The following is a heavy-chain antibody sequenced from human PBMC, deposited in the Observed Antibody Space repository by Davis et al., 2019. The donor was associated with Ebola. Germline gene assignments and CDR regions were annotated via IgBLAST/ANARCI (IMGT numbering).Heavy chain of an antibody. CDR3: ARLCSSSCPNDY. V-gene: IGHV1-69*06. Sequence: AASVKVSCKASGGTFFSYTVTWVRQAPGQGLEWMGRIIPIFTTPDYAQKFQGRLTITADKSTRTVYMELSRLRYDDTAVYYCARLCSSSCPNDYWGQGTLVTVSS. D-gene: IGHD6-13*01. CDR1: GGTFFSYT. CDR2: IIPIFTTP. J-gene: IGHJ4*02.